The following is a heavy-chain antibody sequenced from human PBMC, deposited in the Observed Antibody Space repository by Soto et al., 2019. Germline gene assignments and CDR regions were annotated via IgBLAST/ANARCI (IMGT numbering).Heavy chain of an antibody. CDR3: ARGSLYYYDSSGHYGMDV. Sequence: SVKVSCKASGGTFSSYAISWVRQAPGQGLEWMGGIIPIFGTANYAQKFQGRVTITADESTSTAYMELSSLRSEDTAVYYCARGSLYYYDSSGHYGMDVWGQGTTVTVSS. D-gene: IGHD3-22*01. CDR2: IIPIFGTA. J-gene: IGHJ6*02. V-gene: IGHV1-69*13. CDR1: GGTFSSYA.